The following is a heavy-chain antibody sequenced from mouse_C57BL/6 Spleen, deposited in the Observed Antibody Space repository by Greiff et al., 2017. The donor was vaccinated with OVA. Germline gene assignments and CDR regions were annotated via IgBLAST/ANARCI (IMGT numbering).Heavy chain of an antibody. CDR2: ISSGSSTI. D-gene: IGHD4-1*01. CDR1: GFTFSDYG. CDR3: ARPGQGRTGSYAMDY. J-gene: IGHJ4*01. V-gene: IGHV5-17*01. Sequence: EVKLMESGGGLVKPGGSLKLSCAASGFTFSDYGMHWVRQAPEKGLEWVAYISSGSSTIYYADTVKGRFTISRDNAKNTLFLQMTSLRSEDTAMYYCARPGQGRTGSYAMDYWGQGTSVTVSS.